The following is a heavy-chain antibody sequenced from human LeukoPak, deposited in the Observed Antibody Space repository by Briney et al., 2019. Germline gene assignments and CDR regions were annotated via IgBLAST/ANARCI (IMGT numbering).Heavy chain of an antibody. CDR1: GYTFTSYD. Sequence: ASVKVSCKASGYTFTSYDINWVRQATGQGLEWMGWMNPNSGNTGYAQKFQGRVTMTRNTSISTAYMELSSLRSEDTAVYYCAREGSTTGKYYFDYWGQGTLVTVSS. D-gene: IGHD4-17*01. CDR3: AREGSTTGKYYFDY. V-gene: IGHV1-8*01. J-gene: IGHJ4*02. CDR2: MNPNSGNT.